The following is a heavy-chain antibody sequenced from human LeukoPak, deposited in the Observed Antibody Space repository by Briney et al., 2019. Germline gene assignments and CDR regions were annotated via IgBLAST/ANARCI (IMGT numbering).Heavy chain of an antibody. CDR1: GYTLSGYY. CDR3: ARVGSSGWYVHPTLDY. D-gene: IGHD6-19*01. J-gene: IGHJ4*02. V-gene: IGHV1-2*02. CDR2: INPSNGDT. Sequence: GASVKVSCKASGYTLSGYYIHWVRQPPGQGLEWMAWINPSNGDTNYAQKFQGRVTMTKDTSISTAYMELTRLISDDTAVYYCARVGSSGWYVHPTLDYWGQGTLVTVSS.